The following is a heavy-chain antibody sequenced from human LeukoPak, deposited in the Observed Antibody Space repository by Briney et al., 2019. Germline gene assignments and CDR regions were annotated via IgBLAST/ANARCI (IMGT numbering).Heavy chain of an antibody. Sequence: SETLSLTCTVSGGSISSSSYYWGWIRQPPGKGLEWIGSIYYSGSTYYNPSLKSRVTISVDTSKNQFSLKLSSVTAADTAVYYCAREFQYYYDSSGYYWFDRYLDYWGQGTLVTVSS. J-gene: IGHJ4*02. CDR3: AREFQYYYDSSGYYWFDRYLDY. D-gene: IGHD3-22*01. CDR1: GGSISSSSYY. V-gene: IGHV4-39*07. CDR2: IYYSGST.